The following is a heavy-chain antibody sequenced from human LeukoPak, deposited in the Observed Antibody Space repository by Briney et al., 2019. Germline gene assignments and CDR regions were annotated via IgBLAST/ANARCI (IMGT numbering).Heavy chain of an antibody. CDR3: ARDKGRGAFDI. V-gene: IGHV3-33*01. Sequence: GGSLRPSCAPSGFTLSTNGMHWVGQAPAKGLGWGAVIWYVGSDKYYADSVKGRFTISRDNSKNTLYLQMNSLRAEDTAVYYCARDKGRGAFDIWGQGTMVTVSS. J-gene: IGHJ3*02. D-gene: IGHD3-10*01. CDR2: IWYVGSDK. CDR1: GFTLSTNG.